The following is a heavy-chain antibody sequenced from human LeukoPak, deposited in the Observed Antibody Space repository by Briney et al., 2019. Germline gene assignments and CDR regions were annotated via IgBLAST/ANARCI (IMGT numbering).Heavy chain of an antibody. V-gene: IGHV4-38-2*02. CDR3: ARDNDSGNYNMVY. D-gene: IGHD4-23*01. Sequence: SETLSLTCTVSGYSISSGYYWGWIRQSPGKGLEWIGYVYYSGSTNYNPSLKSRVSISVDTAKNQFSLRLSSVTAADTAIYYCARDNDSGNYNMVYWGQGTLVTVSS. CDR1: GYSISSGYY. CDR2: VYYSGST. J-gene: IGHJ4*02.